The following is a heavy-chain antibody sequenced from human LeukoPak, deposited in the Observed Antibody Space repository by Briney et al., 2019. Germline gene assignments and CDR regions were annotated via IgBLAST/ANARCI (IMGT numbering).Heavy chain of an antibody. D-gene: IGHD2-2*01. CDR3: ARGYRRAMDAFDI. CDR2: IYYSGST. Sequence: SETLSLICTVSGGSISSGGYYCSWIRQHPGKGLEWIGYIYYSGSTYYNPSLKSRVTISVDTSKNQFSLKLSSVTAADTAVYYCARGYRRAMDAFDIWGQGTMVTVSS. V-gene: IGHV4-31*03. J-gene: IGHJ3*02. CDR1: GGSISSGGYY.